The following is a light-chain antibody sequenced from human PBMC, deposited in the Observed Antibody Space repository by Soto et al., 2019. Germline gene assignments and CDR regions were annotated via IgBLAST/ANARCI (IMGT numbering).Light chain of an antibody. V-gene: IGKV3-20*01. CDR3: HQFGSSPFT. Sequence: EIVLTQSPATLSLSPGDSAALSCWASPTLRGEYFAWYQQIPGQPPRLLVYGPSGRATGIPGRFTVSGSRTVSNLTIRGVEPEDFAIYYCHQFGSSPFTFGPGTKVNLK. CDR2: GPS. CDR1: PTLRGEY. J-gene: IGKJ3*01.